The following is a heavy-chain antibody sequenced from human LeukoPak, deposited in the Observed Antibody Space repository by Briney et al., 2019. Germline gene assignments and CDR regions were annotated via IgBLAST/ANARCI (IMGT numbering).Heavy chain of an antibody. CDR1: GFTFSRYW. Sequence: QPGGSLRLSCAASGFTFSRYWMFWVRQAPGKGLVWVSRINSDGTSTNYADSVKGRFTISRDNTKSTVYLQMNSLRPEDTAVYYCATTKQARRYFDYWGQGTLVTVSS. J-gene: IGHJ4*02. CDR3: ATTKQARRYFDY. D-gene: IGHD1-1*01. V-gene: IGHV3-74*01. CDR2: INSDGTST.